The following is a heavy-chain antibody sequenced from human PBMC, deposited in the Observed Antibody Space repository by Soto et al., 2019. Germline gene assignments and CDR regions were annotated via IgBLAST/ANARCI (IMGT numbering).Heavy chain of an antibody. D-gene: IGHD3-9*01. J-gene: IGHJ6*02. CDR2: ISYDGSNK. CDR1: GFTFISYG. V-gene: IGHV3-30*18. CDR3: AKGGFYDILTGYYSPPYYYYGMDV. Sequence: GGSLRLSCASSGFTFISYGMHWVRQAPGKGLEWVAVISYDGSNKYYADSVKGRFTISRDNSKNTLYLQMNSLRAEDTAVYYCAKGGFYDILTGYYSPPYYYYGMDVWGQGTTVTVSS.